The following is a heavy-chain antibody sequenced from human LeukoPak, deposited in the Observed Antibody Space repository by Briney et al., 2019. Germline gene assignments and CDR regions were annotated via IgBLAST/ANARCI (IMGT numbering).Heavy chain of an antibody. CDR2: MNPNSGTT. CDR1: GYTFTNYD. J-gene: IGHJ3*02. CDR3: ARELPPGAFDI. V-gene: IGHV1-8*03. Sequence: ASVKVSCKASGYTFTNYDINWVRQATGQGLEWMGWMNPNSGTTGYAQKFLGRVTITRNTSISTTYMELSSLRSEDTAVYYCARELPPGAFDIWGQGTMVTVSS.